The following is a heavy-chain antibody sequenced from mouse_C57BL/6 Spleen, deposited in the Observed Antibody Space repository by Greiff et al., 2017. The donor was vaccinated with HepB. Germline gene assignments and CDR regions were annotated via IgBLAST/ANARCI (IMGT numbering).Heavy chain of an antibody. Sequence: DVMLVESGGGLVKPGGSLKLSCAASGFTFSSYAMSWVRQTPEKRLAWVATISDGGSYTYYPDNVKGRFTISRDNAKNNLYPQMSHLKSEDTAMYYCARDRPTIVTTPYYYAMDYWGQGTSVTVSS. J-gene: IGHJ4*01. D-gene: IGHD2-5*01. CDR1: GFTFSSYA. CDR2: ISDGGSYT. CDR3: ARDRPTIVTTPYYYAMDY. V-gene: IGHV5-4*01.